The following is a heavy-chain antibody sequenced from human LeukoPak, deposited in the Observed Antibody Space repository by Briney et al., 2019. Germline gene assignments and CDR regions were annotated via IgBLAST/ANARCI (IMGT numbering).Heavy chain of an antibody. CDR2: IHYSGST. CDR1: GGSINNYY. Sequence: SETLSLTCTVSGGSINNYYWSWIRQPPGKGLEWIGNIHYSGSTNYNPSLKSRVTISVDTSKNQFSLNLSSVTAADTAVYYCARVSDYFQEFDYWGQGTLVTVSS. D-gene: IGHD3-10*01. J-gene: IGHJ4*02. V-gene: IGHV4-59*12. CDR3: ARVSDYFQEFDY.